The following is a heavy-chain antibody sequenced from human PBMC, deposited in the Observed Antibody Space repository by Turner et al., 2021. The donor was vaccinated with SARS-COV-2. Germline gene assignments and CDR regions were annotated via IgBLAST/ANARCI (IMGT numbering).Heavy chain of an antibody. J-gene: IGHJ4*02. V-gene: IGHV3-23*01. CDR1: GFSLSSYA. Sequence: VQLLESGGGLVQPGGSLRLPCSAFGFSLSSYAMSWVRKDTGKGLEWVSAISGSGGSTSYADSVKGRFTISRDNSKNTLYLQMNSLRAEDTAVYYCAKGPDIVATIWGTLFSGTFDYWGQGTLVTVSS. CDR3: AKGPDIVATIWGTLFSGTFDY. D-gene: IGHD5-12*01. CDR2: ISGSGGST.